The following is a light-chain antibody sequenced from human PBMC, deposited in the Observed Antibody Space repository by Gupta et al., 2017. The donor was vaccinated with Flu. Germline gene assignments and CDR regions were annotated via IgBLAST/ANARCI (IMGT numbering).Light chain of an antibody. Sequence: NNIGSKSVHWYQQKPGQAPVVVVYDDNDRPSGIPERFSGSNSGNTATLTISRVEAGDEADYFCQVWDSSGDHPVVFGGGTNLTVL. CDR2: DDN. CDR3: QVWDSSGDHPVV. J-gene: IGLJ2*01. CDR1: NIGSKS. V-gene: IGLV3-21*02.